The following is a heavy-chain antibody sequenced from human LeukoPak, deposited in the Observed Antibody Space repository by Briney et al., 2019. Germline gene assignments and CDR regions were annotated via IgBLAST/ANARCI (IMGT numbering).Heavy chain of an antibody. Sequence: GGSLRLSCAASGFTFGDYGMSWVRQAPGKGLEWVSGINWNGGSTGYADSVEGRFTIPRDNAKNSLYLQMNSLRAEDTALYYCAREGITIKGFDPWGQGTLVTVSS. CDR3: AREGITIKGFDP. J-gene: IGHJ5*02. CDR1: GFTFGDYG. V-gene: IGHV3-20*04. D-gene: IGHD3-9*01. CDR2: INWNGGST.